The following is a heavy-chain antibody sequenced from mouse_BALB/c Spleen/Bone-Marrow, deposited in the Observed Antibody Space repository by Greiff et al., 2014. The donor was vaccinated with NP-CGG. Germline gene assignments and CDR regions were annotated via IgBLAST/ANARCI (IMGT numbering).Heavy chain of an antibody. CDR3: VIYGFHVGAMDY. CDR2: INVGSGGT. J-gene: IGHJ4*01. V-gene: IGHV1-54*01. D-gene: IGHD2-2*01. Sequence: VQLQQPGAELVRPGTSVKVSCKASGYAFTNYVIEWVKQKPGQGLEWIGVINVGSGGTNYNEKFKGKATPTGDKSSNTAYMQHNSLTSDDSAVYFFVIYGFHVGAMDYLGQRNSVAGSS. CDR1: GYAFTNYV.